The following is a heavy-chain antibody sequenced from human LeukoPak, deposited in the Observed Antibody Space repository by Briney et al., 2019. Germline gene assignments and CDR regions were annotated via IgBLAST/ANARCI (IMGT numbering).Heavy chain of an antibody. CDR1: GLTFRTYT. D-gene: IGHD3-16*02. CDR2: ISDSGGYT. Sequence: GGSLRLSCAASGLTFRTYTMSWVRQAPGKGLEWVSSISDSGGYTFYADSVQGRFTISRDNSKNTVYLQMNSLRAEDTAVYYCAKGGSYRSQPYFDYWGQGTPVTVSS. J-gene: IGHJ4*02. CDR3: AKGGSYRSQPYFDY. V-gene: IGHV3-23*01.